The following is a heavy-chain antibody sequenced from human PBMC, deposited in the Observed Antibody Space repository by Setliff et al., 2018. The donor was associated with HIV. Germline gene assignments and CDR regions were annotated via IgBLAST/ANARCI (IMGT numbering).Heavy chain of an antibody. V-gene: IGHV1-46*01. J-gene: IGHJ3*02. CDR1: GYTFAAYY. D-gene: IGHD6-6*01. CDR2: VNPTGGST. CDR3: ARSSPLYSRSFDAFDI. Sequence: ASVKVSCKASGYTFAAYYIHWVRQAPGQGLEWMGIVNPTGGSTYYAQKFQGRVTLTRDASTSTVYVELSSLRSEDTAVYYCARSSPLYSRSFDAFDIWGQGTMVTVSS.